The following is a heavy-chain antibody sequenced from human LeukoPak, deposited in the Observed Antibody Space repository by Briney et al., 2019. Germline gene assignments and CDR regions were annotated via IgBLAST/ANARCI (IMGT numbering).Heavy chain of an antibody. V-gene: IGHV4-59*01. CDR1: GGSISSYY. J-gene: IGHJ6*02. CDR3: ARDNSGSYIDV. CDR2: MYYSGST. D-gene: IGHD1-26*01. Sequence: NPSETLSLTCTVSGGSISSYYWSWIRQPPGKGLEWIGYMYYSGSTNYNPSLKSRVTISVDTSKNQFSLELTSVTAADTAVYYCARDNSGSYIDVWGQGTMVTVSS.